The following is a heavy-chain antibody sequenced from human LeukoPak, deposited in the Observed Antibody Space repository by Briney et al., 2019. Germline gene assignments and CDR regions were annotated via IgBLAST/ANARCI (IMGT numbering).Heavy chain of an antibody. CDR1: GGSISSGSYY. J-gene: IGHJ4*02. V-gene: IGHV4-61*02. Sequence: SETLSLTCTVSGGSISSGSYYWSWIRQPAGKGLEWIGRIYTSGSTDYNPSLRSRVTISVDTSKNQFSLKLSSVTAADTAVYYCAREIVVPAARFDYWGQGTLVTVSS. CDR3: AREIVVPAARFDY. CDR2: IYTSGST. D-gene: IGHD2-2*01.